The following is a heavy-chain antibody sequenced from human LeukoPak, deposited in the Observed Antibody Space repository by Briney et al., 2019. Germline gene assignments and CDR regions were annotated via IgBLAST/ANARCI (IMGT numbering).Heavy chain of an antibody. CDR2: ISSNGGST. CDR3: AGAITGTTTAWFDP. CDR1: GFTFSSYA. Sequence: PGGSLTLSCAASGFTFSSYAMHWVRQAPGKGLEYVSAISSNGGSTYYANSVKGRFTISRDNSKNTLYPQMGSLRAEDMAVYYCAGAITGTTTAWFDPWGQGTLVTVSS. J-gene: IGHJ5*02. V-gene: IGHV3-64*01. D-gene: IGHD1-7*01.